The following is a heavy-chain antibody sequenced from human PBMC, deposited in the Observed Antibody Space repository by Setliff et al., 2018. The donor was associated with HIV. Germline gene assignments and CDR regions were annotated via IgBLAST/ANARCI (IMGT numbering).Heavy chain of an antibody. J-gene: IGHJ6*03. D-gene: IGHD2-15*01. Sequence: SETLSLTCTVSGVSIGNFYWSWVRQSPGRGLEWIGFISFTGTTNYNPSLKSRVTISVDTSKNQFSLNLTSVTAADTAVYYCARRGTIWHGVDYHYMDVWGKGTTVTVSS. CDR2: ISFTGTT. V-gene: IGHV4-59*08. CDR3: ARRGTIWHGVDYHYMDV. CDR1: GVSIGNFY.